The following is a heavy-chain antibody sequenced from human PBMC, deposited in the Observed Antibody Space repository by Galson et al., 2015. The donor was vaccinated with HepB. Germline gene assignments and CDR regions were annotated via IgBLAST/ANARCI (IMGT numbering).Heavy chain of an antibody. Sequence: FLRLSCAASGFAFSNYAMSWVRQAPGRGLEWVSVISSNGGRTYYADSVKGRFTISRDNSKNTLYVQMNSLRAEDTAIYYCAKGGYYGSGSFDPWGQGTLVSVSS. CDR2: ISSNGGRT. D-gene: IGHD3-10*01. J-gene: IGHJ5*02. V-gene: IGHV3-23*01. CDR1: GFAFSNYA. CDR3: AKGGYYGSGSFDP.